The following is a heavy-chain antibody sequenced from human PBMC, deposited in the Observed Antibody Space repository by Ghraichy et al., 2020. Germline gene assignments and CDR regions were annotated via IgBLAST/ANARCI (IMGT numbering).Heavy chain of an antibody. CDR2: ISHDGSNE. J-gene: IGHJ4*02. Sequence: GGSLRLSCAASGFTFSSYGIHWVRQAPGKGLEWVAVISHDGSNEYYADSVKGRLTISRDNSKNALYLQMNSLRPEDTAVYYCAKEYSSGWYYFDHWGQGTLVTVSS. V-gene: IGHV3-30*18. CDR1: GFTFSSYG. CDR3: AKEYSSGWYYFDH. D-gene: IGHD6-19*01.